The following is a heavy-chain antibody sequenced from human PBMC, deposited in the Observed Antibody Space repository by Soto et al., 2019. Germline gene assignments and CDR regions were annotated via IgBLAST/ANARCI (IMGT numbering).Heavy chain of an antibody. J-gene: IGHJ3*02. CDR1: GYTFTSYG. Sequence: ASVKVSCKASGYTFTSYGIIWVRQAPGQGLEWMGWISAYNGNTTYAQKLQGRVTMTTDTSTSTAYMELRSLRSDDTAVYYCARVPSVYEPFDIWGQGTMVTVSS. D-gene: IGHD3-22*01. CDR3: ARVPSVYEPFDI. V-gene: IGHV1-18*01. CDR2: ISAYNGNT.